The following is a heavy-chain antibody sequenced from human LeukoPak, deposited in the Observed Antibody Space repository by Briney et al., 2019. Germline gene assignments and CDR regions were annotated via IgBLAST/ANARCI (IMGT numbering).Heavy chain of an antibody. D-gene: IGHD3-10*01. V-gene: IGHV3-66*02. CDR2: IYSGGST. J-gene: IGHJ5*02. Sequence: GGSLRLSCAASGFTVSSNYMSWVRQAPGKGLEWVSVIYSGGSTYYADSVKGRFTISRDNSKNTLYLQMNSLRAEDTAVYYCAKDPLYYGSGRQNWFDPWGQGTLVTVSS. CDR1: GFTVSSNY. CDR3: AKDPLYYGSGRQNWFDP.